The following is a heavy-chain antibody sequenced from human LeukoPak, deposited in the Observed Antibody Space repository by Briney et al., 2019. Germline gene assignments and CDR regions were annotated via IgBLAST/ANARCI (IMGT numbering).Heavy chain of an antibody. V-gene: IGHV3-23*01. CDR2: ISGSGDST. CDR3: AKAAIAAAVTPYYYMDV. Sequence: PGGSLRLSCAASGFSIVYYSMSWVRQAPGKGLEWVSAISGSGDSTYYADSVRGRFTISRDNSKNTLYLQMNSLRADDTAVYFCAKAAIAAAVTPYYYMDVWVKGTTVTVSS. CDR1: GFSIVYYS. D-gene: IGHD6-13*01. J-gene: IGHJ6*03.